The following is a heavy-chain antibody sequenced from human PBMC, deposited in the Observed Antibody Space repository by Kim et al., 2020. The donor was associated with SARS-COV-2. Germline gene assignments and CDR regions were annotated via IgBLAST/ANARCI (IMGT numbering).Heavy chain of an antibody. CDR1: GGSISSSSYY. J-gene: IGHJ4*02. CDR2: IYYSGST. V-gene: IGHV4-39*01. Sequence: SETLSLTCTVSGGSISSSSYYWGWIRQPPGKGLEWIGSIYYSGSTYYNPSLKSRVTISVDTSKNQFSLKLSSVTAADTAVYSCARHDPQWLRFESYFDYWGQGTLVTVSS. CDR3: ARHDPQWLRFESYFDY. D-gene: IGHD5-12*01.